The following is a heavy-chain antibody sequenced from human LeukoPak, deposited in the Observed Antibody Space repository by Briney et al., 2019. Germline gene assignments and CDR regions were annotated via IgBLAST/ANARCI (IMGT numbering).Heavy chain of an antibody. CDR3: ARDMVRGVTAFYYYYYYLDV. J-gene: IGHJ6*03. V-gene: IGHV1-2*02. Sequence: ASVKVSCKASGYTFTGYYMHWVRQAPGHGLEWMGWINPNSGGTNYAQKFQGGVTMTRDTSISTAYMELSRLRSDDTAVYYCARDMVRGVTAFYYYYYYLDVWGKGTTVTVSS. CDR2: INPNSGGT. D-gene: IGHD3-10*01. CDR1: GYTFTGYY.